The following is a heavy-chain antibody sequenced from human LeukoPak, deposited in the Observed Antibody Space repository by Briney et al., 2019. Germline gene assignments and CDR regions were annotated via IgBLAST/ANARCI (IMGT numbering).Heavy chain of an antibody. Sequence: PGGSLRLSCAASGFTFSSYGMHWVRQAPGKGLEWVAVIWYDGSNKYYADSVKGRFTISRDNSKNTLYLQMNSLRAEDTAVYYCAKNRYSKRIQLWLSYFDYWGQGTLVTVSS. CDR1: GFTFSSYG. J-gene: IGHJ4*02. V-gene: IGHV3-30*02. D-gene: IGHD5-18*01. CDR2: IWYDGSNK. CDR3: AKNRYSKRIQLWLSYFDY.